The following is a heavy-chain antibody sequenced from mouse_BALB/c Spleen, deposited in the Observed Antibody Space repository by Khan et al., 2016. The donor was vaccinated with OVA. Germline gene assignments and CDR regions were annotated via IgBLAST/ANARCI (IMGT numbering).Heavy chain of an antibody. Sequence: QVQLQQSGAELVRPGTSVKISCKASGYGFTNYWPGWIKQRPGHGLEWIGDIYPGSGNTYYNEKFKGKATLTVDKSSSTAYMQLSSLTSEDSAVYFCARDGGNYGWFTYWGQGTLVTVSA. J-gene: IGHJ3*01. CDR1: GYGFTNYW. CDR2: IYPGSGNT. V-gene: IGHV1-63*01. CDR3: ARDGGNYGWFTY. D-gene: IGHD2-1*01.